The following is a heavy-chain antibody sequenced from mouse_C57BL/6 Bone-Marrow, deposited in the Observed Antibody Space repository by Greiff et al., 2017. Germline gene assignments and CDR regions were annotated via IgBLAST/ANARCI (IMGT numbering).Heavy chain of an antibody. Sequence: VQLQQPGAELVKPGASVKLSCKASGYTFTSYWMQWVKQRPGQGLEWIGEIDPSDSDTNYNQKFKGKATLTVDTSSSTAYMQLSSLTSEDSAVYYWAGLYYVSYWGQGTTLTVSS. CDR1: GYTFTSYW. CDR2: IDPSDSDT. D-gene: IGHD2-1*01. V-gene: IGHV1-50*01. CDR3: AGLYYVSY. J-gene: IGHJ2*01.